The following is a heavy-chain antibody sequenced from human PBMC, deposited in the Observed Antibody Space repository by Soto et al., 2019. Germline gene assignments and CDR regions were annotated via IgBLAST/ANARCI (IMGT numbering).Heavy chain of an antibody. Sequence: SVKVSGKASGGTFSSYAISWVRQAPGQGLEWMGGIIPIFGTANYAQKFQGRVTMTTDTSTSTAYMELRSLRSDDTAVYYCARFMVNYYGSGIGMDVWGQGTTVTVSS. D-gene: IGHD3-10*01. CDR2: IIPIFGTA. J-gene: IGHJ6*02. V-gene: IGHV1-69*05. CDR1: GGTFSSYA. CDR3: ARFMVNYYGSGIGMDV.